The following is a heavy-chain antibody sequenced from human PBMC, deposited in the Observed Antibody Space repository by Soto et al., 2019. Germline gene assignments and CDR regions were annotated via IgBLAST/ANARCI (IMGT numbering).Heavy chain of an antibody. CDR3: SKDPAP. D-gene: IGHD6-25*01. CDR2: IYHSGST. Sequence: QLQLQESGSGLVKPSQTLSLTCAVSGGSISSGGYSWSWIRQPPGQGLEWIGYIYHSGSTYYNPSPKDRATISVARYKNQVSPKLTSLSAADTVGYYCSKDPAPWGQGTLVTVSS. CDR1: GGSISSGGYS. J-gene: IGHJ4*02. V-gene: IGHV4-30-2*01.